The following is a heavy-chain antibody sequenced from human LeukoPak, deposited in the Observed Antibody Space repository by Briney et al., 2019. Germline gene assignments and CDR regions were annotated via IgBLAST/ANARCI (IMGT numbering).Heavy chain of an antibody. J-gene: IGHJ3*02. CDR1: GGSISSSSYY. CDR2: VYYSGST. D-gene: IGHD2-21*01. V-gene: IGHV4-39*01. CDR3: AGHFARAFDI. Sequence: SETLSLTCTVSGGSISSSSYYWGWIRPPPGKGLEWIGSVYYSGSTYCNPSLKSRVTMSVDTSRNQFSLKLSSVTAADTAVYYCAGHFARAFDIWGQGTMVTVSS.